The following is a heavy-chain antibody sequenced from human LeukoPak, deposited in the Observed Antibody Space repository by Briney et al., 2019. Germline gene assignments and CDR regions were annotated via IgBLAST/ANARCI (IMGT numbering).Heavy chain of an antibody. CDR1: GGSISSYY. CDR2: IYYSGST. Sequence: SETLSLTCTVSGGSISSYYWSWIRQPPGKGLEWIGYIYYSGSTNYNPSLKSRVTISVDTSKNQFSLKLSSVTAADTAVYYCANSYAPTYYFDYWGQGTLVTVSS. D-gene: IGHD2-2*01. V-gene: IGHV4-59*01. J-gene: IGHJ4*02. CDR3: ANSYAPTYYFDY.